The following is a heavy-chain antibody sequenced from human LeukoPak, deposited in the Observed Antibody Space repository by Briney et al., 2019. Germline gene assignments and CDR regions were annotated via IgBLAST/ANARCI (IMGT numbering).Heavy chain of an antibody. V-gene: IGHV3-23*01. D-gene: IGHD3-3*01. J-gene: IGHJ6*02. CDR2: ISGSGGST. CDR1: GFTFSSYA. Sequence: GGSLRLSCAASGFTFSSYAMSWVRQARGKGLEWVSAISGSGGSTYYADSVKGRFTISRDNSKNSLYLQMNSLRAEDTAVYYCAKDWSKYDYYGMDVWGQGTTATVSS. CDR3: AKDWSKYDYYGMDV.